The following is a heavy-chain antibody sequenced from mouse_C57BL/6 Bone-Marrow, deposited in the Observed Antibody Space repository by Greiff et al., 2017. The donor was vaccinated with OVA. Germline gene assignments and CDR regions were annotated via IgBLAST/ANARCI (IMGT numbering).Heavy chain of an antibody. J-gene: IGHJ3*01. Sequence: VQLQQSGPELVKPGASVKISCKASGYAFSSSWLNWVKQRPGKGLEWIGRIYPGDGDTNYNGKFKGKATLTADKSSSTAYMQLSSLTSEDSAVYFCASYYSPFAYWGQGTLVTVSA. D-gene: IGHD2-12*01. CDR1: GYAFSSSW. V-gene: IGHV1-82*01. CDR2: IYPGDGDT. CDR3: ASYYSPFAY.